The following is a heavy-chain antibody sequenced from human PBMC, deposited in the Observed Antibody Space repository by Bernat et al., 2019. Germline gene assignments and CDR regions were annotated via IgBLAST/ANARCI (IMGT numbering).Heavy chain of an antibody. CDR2: IIPILDKT. V-gene: IGHV1-69*08. J-gene: IGHJ2*01. Sequence: QVQLVQSGAEVKKPGSSVKVSCKASGGTFSGATINWVRQAPGQGLEWMGRIIPILDKTNYAQNFQGRVTITADKSTNTAYMELSSLKSEDTAVYYCAGVFRTMVHFDLWGRGTLVTVSS. D-gene: IGHD3-10*01. CDR1: GGTFSGAT. CDR3: AGVFRTMVHFDL.